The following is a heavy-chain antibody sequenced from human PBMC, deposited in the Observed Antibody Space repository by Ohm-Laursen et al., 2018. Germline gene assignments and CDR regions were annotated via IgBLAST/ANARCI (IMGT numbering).Heavy chain of an antibody. CDR3: ARGGVVPASYYYYYYGMDV. V-gene: IGHV1-2*02. CDR1: GYTFTGYY. Sequence: SVKVSCKASGYTFTGYYMHWVRQAPGQGLEWMGWINPNSGGTNYAQKFQGRVTMTRDTSISTAYMELSSLRSEDTAVYYCARGGVVPASYYYYYYGMDVWGQGTTVTVSS. J-gene: IGHJ6*02. D-gene: IGHD2-2*01. CDR2: INPNSGGT.